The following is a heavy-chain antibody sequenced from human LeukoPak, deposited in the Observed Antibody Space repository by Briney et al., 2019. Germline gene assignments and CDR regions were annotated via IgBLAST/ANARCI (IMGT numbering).Heavy chain of an antibody. J-gene: IGHJ4*02. CDR3: ARGTYYYDSSGYYYFFSPSDY. D-gene: IGHD3-22*01. CDR1: GYTFTGYY. CDR2: INPNSGGT. V-gene: IGHV1-2*02. Sequence: ASVKVSCKASGYTFTGYYMHWVRQAPGQGLEWMGWINPNSGGTNYAQKFQGRVTMTRDTSISTAYMELSRLRSDDTAVYYCARGTYYYDSSGYYYFFSPSDYWGQGTLVTVSS.